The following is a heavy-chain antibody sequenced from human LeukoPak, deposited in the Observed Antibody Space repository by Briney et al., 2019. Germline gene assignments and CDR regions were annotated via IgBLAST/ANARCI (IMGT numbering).Heavy chain of an antibody. CDR2: IYYSGST. J-gene: IGHJ4*02. D-gene: IGHD4-23*01. V-gene: IGHV4-59*12. CDR1: GGSISSYY. CDR3: ARDRVDDYGGHLADY. Sequence: SETLSLTCTVSGGSISSYYWSWIRQPPGKGLEWIGSIYYSGSTNYNPSLKSRVTISLDTSKIQFSLKLTSVTAADTAVYYCARDRVDDYGGHLADYWGQGTLVSVSS.